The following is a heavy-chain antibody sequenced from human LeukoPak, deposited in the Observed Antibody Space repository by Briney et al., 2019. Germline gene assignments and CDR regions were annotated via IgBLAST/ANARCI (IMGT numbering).Heavy chain of an antibody. CDR1: GFTFSSYA. J-gene: IGHJ4*02. V-gene: IGHV3-23*01. D-gene: IGHD6-19*01. CDR2: ISGSGGST. CDR3: ATPQGRAAVAGRFDY. Sequence: GGSLRLSCAASGFTFSSYAMSWVRQAPGKGLEWVSVISGSGGSTYNADSVKGRFTISRDNSKNTLYLQMNSLRAEDTAVYYCATPQGRAAVAGRFDYWGQGTLVTVSS.